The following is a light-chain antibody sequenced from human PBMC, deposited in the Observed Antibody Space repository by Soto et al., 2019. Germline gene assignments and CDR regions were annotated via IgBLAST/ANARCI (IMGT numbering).Light chain of an antibody. V-gene: IGLV2-14*01. CDR2: EVS. CDR3: SSYTSGSPLV. CDR1: SSDVGGYNY. J-gene: IGLJ3*02. Sequence: QSALTQPASVSGSPGQSITISCTGTSSDVGGYNYVSWYQQHPGKAPKLMIYEVSNRPSGVSNRFSGSKSGNTASLTISGLQAEDEADYYCSSYTSGSPLVFGGGTKLTVL.